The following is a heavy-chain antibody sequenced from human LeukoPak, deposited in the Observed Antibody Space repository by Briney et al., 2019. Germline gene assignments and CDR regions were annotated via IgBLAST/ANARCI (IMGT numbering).Heavy chain of an antibody. CDR3: GKGPSGGYKKAWGSYPTTNWFDP. J-gene: IGHJ5*02. CDR1: GFTFSSYA. V-gene: IGHV3-23*01. CDR2: ISGSGGST. Sequence: GGSLRLSCAASGFTFSSYAMSWVRQAPGKGLEWVSAISGSGGSTYYADSVKGRFTISRDNSKNTLYLQMNSLRAEDTAVYYCGKGPSGGYKKAWGSYPTTNWFDPWGQGTLVTVSS. D-gene: IGHD3-16*02.